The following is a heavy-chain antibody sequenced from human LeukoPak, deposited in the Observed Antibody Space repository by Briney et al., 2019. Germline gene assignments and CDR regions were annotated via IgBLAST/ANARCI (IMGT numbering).Heavy chain of an antibody. D-gene: IGHD2-15*01. V-gene: IGHV4-59*01. Sequence: SETLSLTCTVSGGSISSYYWSWIRQPPGKGLEWIGYIYYSGSTNYNPSLKSRVTISVDTSKNQFSLKLSSVTAADTAVYYCARVGDIGYCSGGSCYYSDYWGQGTLVTVSS. CDR2: IYYSGST. CDR3: ARVGDIGYCSGGSCYYSDY. CDR1: GGSISSYY. J-gene: IGHJ4*02.